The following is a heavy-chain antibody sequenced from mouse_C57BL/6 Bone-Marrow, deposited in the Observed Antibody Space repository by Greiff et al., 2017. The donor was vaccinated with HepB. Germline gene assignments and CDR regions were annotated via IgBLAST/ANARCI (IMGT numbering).Heavy chain of an antibody. D-gene: IGHD2-1*01. CDR1: GYTFTEYT. CDR3: ARHEEGYGNYWYFDV. V-gene: IGHV1-62-2*01. CDR2: FYPGSGSI. J-gene: IGHJ1*03. Sequence: QSCKASGYTFTEYTIHWVKQRSGQGLEWIGWFYPGSGSIKYNEKFKDKATLTADKSSSTVYMELSRLTSEDSAVYFCARHEEGYGNYWYFDVWGTGTTVTVSS.